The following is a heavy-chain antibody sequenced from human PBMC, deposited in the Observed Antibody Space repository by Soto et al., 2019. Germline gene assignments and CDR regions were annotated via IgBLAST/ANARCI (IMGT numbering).Heavy chain of an antibody. V-gene: IGHV1-3*04. CDR2: ISTANGDT. CDR3: VREGQWARWSNDY. D-gene: IGHD2-8*01. CDR1: GYTFTTYP. Sequence: QVQLVQSGAEVKKPGASVTVSCKASGYTFTTYPMHWVRQAPGQRLEWMGWISTANGDTLYSQNFQGRVTIIRDSSASTAYMELTALRSEDTAIYYCVREGQWARWSNDYWGQGTLVTVSS. J-gene: IGHJ4*02.